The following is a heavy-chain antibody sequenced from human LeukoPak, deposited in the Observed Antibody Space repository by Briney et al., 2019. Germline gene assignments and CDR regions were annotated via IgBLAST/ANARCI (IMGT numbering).Heavy chain of an antibody. J-gene: IGHJ4*02. V-gene: IGHV3-11*06. Sequence: GGCLRLSCAASGFTFSDYYMSWIRQAPGKGLEWVSSISSSSSYIYYADSVKGRFTISRDNAKNSLYLQMNSLRAEDTAVYYCARVPSSSWYYFDYWGQGTPVTVSS. D-gene: IGHD6-13*01. CDR3: ARVPSSSWYYFDY. CDR2: ISSSSSYI. CDR1: GFTFSDYY.